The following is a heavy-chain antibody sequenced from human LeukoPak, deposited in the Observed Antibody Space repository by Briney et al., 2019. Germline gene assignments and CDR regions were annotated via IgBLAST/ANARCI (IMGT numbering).Heavy chain of an antibody. D-gene: IGHD4-17*01. J-gene: IGHJ5*02. Sequence: SESLSLTCAVYGGSFSGYYWSWIRQPPGKGLEWVGEISHSGSTNYNPSLKSGVNISVDTSKNQFSLKLSSVTAAGTAVYYCASTAMTRVTTSWFDPWDQGTLVTVSS. CDR2: ISHSGST. CDR1: GGSFSGYY. V-gene: IGHV4-34*01. CDR3: ASTAMTRVTTSWFDP.